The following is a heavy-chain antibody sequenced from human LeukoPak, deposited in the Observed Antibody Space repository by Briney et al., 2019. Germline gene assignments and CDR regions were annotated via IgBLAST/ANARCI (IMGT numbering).Heavy chain of an antibody. CDR2: IIPILGIA. Sequence: ASVKVSCKASGYTFTSYGISWVRQAPGQGLEWMGRIIPILGIANYAQKFQDRVTITADKSTSTAYMELSSLRSEDTAVYYCARGSEAPQDYWGQGTLVTVSS. V-gene: IGHV1-69*04. CDR3: ARGSEAPQDY. CDR1: GYTFTSYG. J-gene: IGHJ4*02.